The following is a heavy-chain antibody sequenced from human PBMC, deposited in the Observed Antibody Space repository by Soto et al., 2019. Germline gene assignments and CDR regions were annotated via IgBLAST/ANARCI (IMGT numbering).Heavy chain of an antibody. CDR2: ISWNSGSI. J-gene: IGHJ4*02. V-gene: IGHV3-9*01. CDR1: DFTFRNYG. D-gene: IGHD6-19*01. CDR3: AKDNRSGWPGFYYFDY. Sequence: GGSISLSCAASDFTFRNYGINCVRHSPGKGLEWVSGISWNSGSIGYADSVKGRFTISRDNAKNSLYLQMNSLRAEDTALYYCAKDNRSGWPGFYYFDYWGQGTLVTVSS.